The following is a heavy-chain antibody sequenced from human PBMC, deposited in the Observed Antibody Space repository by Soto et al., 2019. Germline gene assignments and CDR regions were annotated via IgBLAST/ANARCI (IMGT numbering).Heavy chain of an antibody. CDR3: AREVATGTILLSRAGGNNWFDP. CDR1: GYTFTGYY. V-gene: IGHV1-2*04. Sequence: GASVKVSCKASGYTFTGYYMHWVRQAPGQGLEWMGWINPNSGGTNYAQKFQGWVTMTRDTSISTAYMELSRLRSDDTAVYYCAREVATGTILLSRAGGNNWFDPWGQGTLVTVSS. D-gene: IGHD1-7*01. CDR2: INPNSGGT. J-gene: IGHJ5*02.